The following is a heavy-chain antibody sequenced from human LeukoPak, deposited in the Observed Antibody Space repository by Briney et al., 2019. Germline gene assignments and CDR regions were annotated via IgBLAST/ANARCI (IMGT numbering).Heavy chain of an antibody. CDR2: ISSSSSYI. J-gene: IGHJ4*02. CDR3: ARDRIFGVVIMSGFDY. Sequence: GGSLRLSCAASGFTFSSYSMNWVRQAPGKGLEWFSSISSSSSYIYYADSVKGRFTISRDNAKNSLYLQMNSLRAEDTAVYYCARDRIFGVVIMSGFDYWGQGTLVSVSS. V-gene: IGHV3-21*01. CDR1: GFTFSSYS. D-gene: IGHD3-3*02.